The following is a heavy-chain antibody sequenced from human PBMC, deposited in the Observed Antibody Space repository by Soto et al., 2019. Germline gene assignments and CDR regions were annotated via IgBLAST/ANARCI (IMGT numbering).Heavy chain of an antibody. V-gene: IGHV4-39*01. D-gene: IGHD2-2*01. Sequence: SETLSLTCTVSGGSISSSSYYWGWIRQPPGKGLEWIGSIYYSGSTYYNPSLKSRVTISVDTSKNQFSLKLSSVTAADTVVYYCARHTIVVVPAATRRWFDPWGQGTLVTVSS. CDR1: GGSISSSSYY. CDR3: ARHTIVVVPAATRRWFDP. J-gene: IGHJ5*02. CDR2: IYYSGST.